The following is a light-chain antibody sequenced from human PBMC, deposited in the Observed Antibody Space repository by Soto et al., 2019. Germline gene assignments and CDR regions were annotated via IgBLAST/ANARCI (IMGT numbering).Light chain of an antibody. Sequence: EILLTQSPGTLSLSPGDRATLSCRASQTVSNIYLVWYQQRPGQAPRLLIYETSIRASGIPDRFSGSGSGTDFTLTISRLKPEDFAVYWCQQFGTSPYTFGQGTKVDIK. CDR1: QTVSNIY. V-gene: IGKV3-20*01. CDR2: ETS. CDR3: QQFGTSPYT. J-gene: IGKJ2*01.